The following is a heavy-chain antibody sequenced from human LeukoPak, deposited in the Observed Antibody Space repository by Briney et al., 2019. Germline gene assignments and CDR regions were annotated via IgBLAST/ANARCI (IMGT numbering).Heavy chain of an antibody. V-gene: IGHV3-7*01. CDR3: AKNYYDSSGSPVEY. CDR2: INEDGSAK. Sequence: GGSLRLSCAASGFTFASSWMNWIRQAPGKGLEWVANINEDGSAKYYVDSVKGRFTISRDDTKNSVFLQMNSLRDEDTAVYYCAKNYYDSSGSPVEYWGQGTLVTVSS. D-gene: IGHD3-22*01. CDR1: GFTFASSW. J-gene: IGHJ4*02.